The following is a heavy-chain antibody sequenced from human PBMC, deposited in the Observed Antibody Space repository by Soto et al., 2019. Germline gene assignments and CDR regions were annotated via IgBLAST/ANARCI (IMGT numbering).Heavy chain of an antibody. D-gene: IGHD3-22*01. CDR1: GGTFSSYA. V-gene: IGHV1-69*10. CDR2: IIPILGTA. CDR3: ARHKEDYYDSSGYISYYDYGMDV. Sequence: SVKVSCKASGGTFSSYAISWVRQAPGQGLEWMGGIIPILGTANYAQKFQGRVTITADKSTSTAYMELSSLRSEDTAVYYCARHKEDYYDSSGYISYYDYGMDVWG. J-gene: IGHJ6*02.